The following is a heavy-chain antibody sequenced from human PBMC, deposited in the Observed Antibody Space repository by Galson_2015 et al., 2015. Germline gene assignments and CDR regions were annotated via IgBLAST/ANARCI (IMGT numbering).Heavy chain of an antibody. Sequence: QSGAEVKKSGESLKISCKGSGYSFTSYWIGWVRQMPGKGLEWMGIIYPGDSDTRYSPSFQGQVTISVDKSISTAYLQWSSLKASDTAMYYCARRGRVLGYCSGGSCHGNWFDPWGQGTLVTVSS. CDR1: GYSFTSYW. J-gene: IGHJ5*02. D-gene: IGHD2-15*01. CDR3: ARRGRVLGYCSGGSCHGNWFDP. CDR2: IYPGDSDT. V-gene: IGHV5-51*01.